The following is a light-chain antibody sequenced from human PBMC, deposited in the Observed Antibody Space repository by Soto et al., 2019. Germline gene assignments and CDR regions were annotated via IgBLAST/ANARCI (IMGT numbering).Light chain of an antibody. CDR1: QSVSSNY. V-gene: IGKV3-20*01. CDR2: GAS. CDR3: QQYGSSSWT. J-gene: IGKJ1*01. Sequence: EVVLTQSPGTLSLSPGERATLSCRASQSVSSNYLCWYQHKAGQAPRLLISGASSRATGIPDRFSGSGSGTDFTLTISRLEPEDFAVYYCQQYGSSSWTFGQGTKVEIK.